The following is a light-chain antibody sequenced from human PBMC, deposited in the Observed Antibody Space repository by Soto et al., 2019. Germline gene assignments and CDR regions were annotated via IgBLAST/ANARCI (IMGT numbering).Light chain of an antibody. CDR3: QQHNDWPPLT. CDR2: GAS. CDR1: QSVSSN. J-gene: IGKJ4*01. V-gene: IGKV3-15*01. Sequence: EIVMTQSPGTLSVSPGERATLSCRASQSVSSNLAWYQQKPGQAPRLLIYGASTRATGIPARFSGGGSGTEFTLTISSLQSEDFAVYYCQQHNDWPPLTFGGGTKVEIK.